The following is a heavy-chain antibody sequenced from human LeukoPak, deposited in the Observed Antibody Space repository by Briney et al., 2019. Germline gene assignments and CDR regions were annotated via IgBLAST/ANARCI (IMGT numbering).Heavy chain of an antibody. CDR2: ISSSSSYI. D-gene: IGHD3-10*01. CDR3: ASPPRAGKDY. Sequence: GGSLRLSCAASGFTFNNYAMSWVRQAPGKGLEWVSAISSSSSYIYYADSVKGRFTISRDNAKNSLYLQMNSLRAEDTAVYYCASPPRAGKDYWGQGTLVTVSS. CDR1: GFTFNNYA. V-gene: IGHV3-21*01. J-gene: IGHJ4*02.